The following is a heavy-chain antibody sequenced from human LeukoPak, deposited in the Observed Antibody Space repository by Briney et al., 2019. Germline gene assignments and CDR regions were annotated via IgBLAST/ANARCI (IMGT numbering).Heavy chain of an antibody. D-gene: IGHD2-2*01. CDR3: ARDCSSTSCYLYYYYYMDV. V-gene: IGHV4-4*07. CDR2: IYTSGST. J-gene: IGHJ6*03. CDR1: GGSISSYY. Sequence: PSETLSLTCTVSGGSISSYYWSWLRQPAGKGLEWLGRIYTSGSTNYNPSLKSRVTMSVDTSKNQFSLKLSSVTAADTAVYYCARDCSSTSCYLYYYYYMDVWGKGTTVTVSS.